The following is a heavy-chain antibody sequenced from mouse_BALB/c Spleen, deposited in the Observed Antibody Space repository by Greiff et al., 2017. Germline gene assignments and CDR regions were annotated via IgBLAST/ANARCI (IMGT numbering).Heavy chain of an antibody. D-gene: IGHD1-1*01. J-gene: IGHJ4*01. CDR2: INPSTGYT. CDR3: ARGGTVVDYAMDY. CDR1: GYTFTSYW. Sequence: QVHVKQSGAELAKPGASVKMSCKASGYTFTSYWMHWVKQRPGQGLEWIGYINPSTGYTEYNQKFKDKATLTADKSSSTAYMQLSSLTSEDSAVYYCARGGTVVDYAMDYWGQGTSVTVSS. V-gene: IGHV1-7*01.